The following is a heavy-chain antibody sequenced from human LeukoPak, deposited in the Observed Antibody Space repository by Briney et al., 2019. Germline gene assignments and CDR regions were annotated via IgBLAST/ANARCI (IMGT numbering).Heavy chain of an antibody. CDR3: AKLIGYYDSSGYGPCVQ. CDR2: ISYDGSNK. V-gene: IGHV3-30*18. Sequence: GGSLRLSCAASGFTFSSYGMHWVRQAPGKGLEWVAVISYDGSNKYYADSVKGRFTISRDNSKNTLYLQMNSLRAEDTAVYYCAKLIGYYDSSGYGPCVQWGQGPLVTVS. J-gene: IGHJ4*02. CDR1: GFTFSSYG. D-gene: IGHD3-22*01.